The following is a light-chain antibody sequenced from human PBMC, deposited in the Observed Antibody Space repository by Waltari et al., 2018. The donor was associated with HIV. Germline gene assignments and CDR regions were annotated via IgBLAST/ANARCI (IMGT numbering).Light chain of an antibody. Sequence: QSALTQPPSASGSPGQSVTIPCTGTTSDVGGYNSVSWYQHHPGNAPQLINSEYHHHPAKAPKLMIYEVSKRPSGVPDRFSGSKSGSTASLTVSGLQAEDEADYYCSSYAGSNNRWVFGGGTKLTAL. CDR1: TSDVGGYNS. J-gene: IGLJ3*02. CDR2: EVS. CDR3: SSYAGSNNRWV. V-gene: IGLV2-8*01.